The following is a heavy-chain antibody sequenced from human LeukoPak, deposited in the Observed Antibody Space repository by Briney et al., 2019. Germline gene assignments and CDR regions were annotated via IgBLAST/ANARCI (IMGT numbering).Heavy chain of an antibody. CDR1: GGSFSGYY. V-gene: IGHV4-34*01. Sequence: PSETLSLTCAVYGGSFSGYYWSWIRQPPGKGLEWIGEINHSGSTNYNPSLKSRVTISVDTSKNQFSLKLSSVTAADTAVYYCARRGLYYYYGMDVWGQGTTVTVSS. J-gene: IGHJ6*02. CDR2: INHSGST. D-gene: IGHD5-12*01. CDR3: ARRGLYYYYGMDV.